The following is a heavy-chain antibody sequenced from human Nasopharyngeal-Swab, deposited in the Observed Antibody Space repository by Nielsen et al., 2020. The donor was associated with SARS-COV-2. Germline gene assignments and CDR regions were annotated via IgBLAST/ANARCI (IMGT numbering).Heavy chain of an antibody. J-gene: IGHJ4*02. Sequence: SLKISCAASGFTFDDYAMHWVRQAPGKGLEWVSGISWNSGSIGYADSVKGRFTISRDNAKNSLYLQMNSLRAEDTAVYYCARCPPYDYGDYEDYWGQGTLVTVSS. CDR3: ARCPPYDYGDYEDY. D-gene: IGHD4-17*01. CDR2: ISWNSGSI. CDR1: GFTFDDYA. V-gene: IGHV3-9*01.